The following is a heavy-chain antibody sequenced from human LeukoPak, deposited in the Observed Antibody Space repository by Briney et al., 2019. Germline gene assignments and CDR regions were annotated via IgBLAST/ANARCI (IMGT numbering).Heavy chain of an antibody. J-gene: IGHJ4*02. Sequence: SGGSLRLSCAASGFAVSSNYMSWVRQAPGKGLEWVSVIYSGGSTYYADSVKGRFTISRDNSKNTLYLQMNSLRAEGTAVYYCARTGDRDYFDYWGQGTLVTVSS. CDR1: GFAVSSNY. CDR3: ARTGDRDYFDY. D-gene: IGHD7-27*01. CDR2: IYSGGST. V-gene: IGHV3-53*01.